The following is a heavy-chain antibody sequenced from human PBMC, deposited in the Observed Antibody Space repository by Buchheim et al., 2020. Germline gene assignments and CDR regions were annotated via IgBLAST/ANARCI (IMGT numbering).Heavy chain of an antibody. J-gene: IGHJ4*02. V-gene: IGHV4-34*01. CDR3: AAQSTLGKTVADY. CDR2: INHSGTT. CDR1: GDSFSAYY. D-gene: IGHD7-27*01. Sequence: QVRLQQWGAGLLKPSETLSLTCAVFGDSFSAYYWSWIRQSPGKGLAWIGEINHSGTTNYNPSLKSRVTISVDTPKNQFSLKLTSVTAADTAVYYCAAQSTLGKTVADYWGQGTL.